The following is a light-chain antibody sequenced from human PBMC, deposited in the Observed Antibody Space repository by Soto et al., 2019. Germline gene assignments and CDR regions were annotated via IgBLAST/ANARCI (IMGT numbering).Light chain of an antibody. J-gene: IGLJ2*01. V-gene: IGLV2-23*02. CDR3: CSHAGSHVI. Sequence: QSALTQPASVSGSPGQSITISCTGTTSDVGTYKFVSWYQQHPGIAPKLMIYEVSERPSGVSNRFSGSKSGNTASLTISGLQAEDEADYYCCSHAGSHVIXGGGTKLTVL. CDR2: EVS. CDR1: TSDVGTYKF.